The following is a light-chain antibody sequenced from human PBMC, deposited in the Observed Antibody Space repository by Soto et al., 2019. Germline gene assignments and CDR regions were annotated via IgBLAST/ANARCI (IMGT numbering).Light chain of an antibody. CDR1: KLGDKY. Sequence: SSELTQPPSVSVSPGQTASITCSGGKLGDKYACWYQQKPRQSPVLVIYQDSKRPSGIPERFSGSNSGNTATLTISGTQAMDEADYYCQAWDSSTAVFGGGTKLTVL. V-gene: IGLV3-1*01. J-gene: IGLJ2*01. CDR3: QAWDSSTAV. CDR2: QDS.